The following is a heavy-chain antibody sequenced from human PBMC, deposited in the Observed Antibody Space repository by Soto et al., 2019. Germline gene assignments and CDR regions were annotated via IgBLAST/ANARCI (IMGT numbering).Heavy chain of an antibody. CDR3: ARGLRFLEWFPRDV. V-gene: IGHV4-59*01. D-gene: IGHD3-3*01. Sequence: PSETLSLTCTVSGGSISSYFWSWIRQPPGKGLEWIGYIYYSGSTNYNPSLKSRVTISVDTSKNQFSLKLSSVSAADTAVYYCARGLRFLEWFPRDVWGQGTTVTVSS. CDR2: IYYSGST. J-gene: IGHJ6*02. CDR1: GGSISSYF.